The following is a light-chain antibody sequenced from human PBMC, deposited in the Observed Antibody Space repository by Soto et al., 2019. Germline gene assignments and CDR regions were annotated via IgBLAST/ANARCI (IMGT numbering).Light chain of an antibody. Sequence: QSVLTQPPSVSAAPGQKVTISCSGSSSNIGNNYVSWYQQLPGTAPKLLIYDNNKRPSGVPDRFSGSKSGTSASLAITGLQAEDEADYYCQSYDSSLSGNWVFGGGTKLTVL. V-gene: IGLV1-51*01. CDR3: QSYDSSLSGNWV. J-gene: IGLJ3*02. CDR2: DNN. CDR1: SSNIGNNY.